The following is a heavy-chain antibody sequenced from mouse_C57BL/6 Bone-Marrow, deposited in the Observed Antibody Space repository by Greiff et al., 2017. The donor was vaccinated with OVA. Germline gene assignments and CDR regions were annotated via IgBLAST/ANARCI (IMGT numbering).Heavy chain of an antibody. D-gene: IGHD2-3*01. V-gene: IGHV1-82*01. CDR2: IYPGDGDT. Sequence: QVQLQQSGPELVKPGASVKISCKASGYAFSSSWMNWVKQRPGKGLEWIGRIYPGDGDTNYNGKFKGKATLTADKSSSTAYMQLSSLTSEDSAVYFCARSLLLDYWGQGTTLTVSS. CDR1: GYAFSSSW. CDR3: ARSLLLDY. J-gene: IGHJ2*01.